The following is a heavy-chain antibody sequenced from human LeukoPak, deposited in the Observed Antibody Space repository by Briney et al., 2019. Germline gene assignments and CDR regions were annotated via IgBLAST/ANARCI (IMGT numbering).Heavy chain of an antibody. CDR2: IRYDGSNK. CDR3: AKDAQITMVPDY. D-gene: IGHD3-10*01. Sequence: PGGSLRLSCAASGFTFSSYGMHWVRQAPGKGLEWVAFIRYDGSNKYYADSVKDRFTISRDNSKNTLYLQMNSLRAEDTAVYYCAKDAQITMVPDYWGQGTLVTVSS. J-gene: IGHJ4*02. CDR1: GFTFSSYG. V-gene: IGHV3-30*02.